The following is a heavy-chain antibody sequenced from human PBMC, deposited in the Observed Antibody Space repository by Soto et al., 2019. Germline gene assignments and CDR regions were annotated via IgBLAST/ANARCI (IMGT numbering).Heavy chain of an antibody. CDR1: GGSISSGGCY. CDR2: IYYSDST. Sequence: PSETMSVTCPVAGGSISSGGCYWTWISQHPGKGLEWIGYIYYSDSTNYNPSLKSRVIISVDTSKNQFSLRLSSVTAADTAVYYCARAYYDTSGYSLDPWGQGILVTLSS. D-gene: IGHD3-22*01. V-gene: IGHV4-61*08. CDR3: ARAYYDTSGYSLDP. J-gene: IGHJ5*02.